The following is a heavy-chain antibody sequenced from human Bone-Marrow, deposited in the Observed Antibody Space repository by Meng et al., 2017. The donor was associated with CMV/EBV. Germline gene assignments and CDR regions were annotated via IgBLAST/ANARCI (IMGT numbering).Heavy chain of an antibody. CDR3: ARAGYYDFWSGYYTVFDY. Sequence: SKTLSLTCTVSGGSVSSGSYYWSWIRQPPGKGLEWIGYIYYSGSTNYNPSLKSRVTISVDTSKNQFSLKLSSVTAADTAVYYCARAGYYDFWSGYYTVFDYWGQGTLVTVSS. CDR2: IYYSGST. J-gene: IGHJ4*02. D-gene: IGHD3-3*01. V-gene: IGHV4-61*01. CDR1: GGSVSSGSYY.